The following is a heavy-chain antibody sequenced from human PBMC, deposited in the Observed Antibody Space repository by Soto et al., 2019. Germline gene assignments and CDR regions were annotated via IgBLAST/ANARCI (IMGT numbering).Heavy chain of an antibody. D-gene: IGHD6-13*01. V-gene: IGHV3-33*01. CDR1: GFTFSSYG. CDR2: IWYDGTNK. J-gene: IGHJ6*02. Sequence: QVQLVESGGGVVQPGRSLRLSCAASGFTFSSYGMHWVRQAPGKGLEWVAVIWYDGTNKYYADSVKGRFTISRDNSKNTLYLQMTSLRAEDTAVYYCARARGAAAGTRYYYGMDVWGQGTTVTVSS. CDR3: ARARGAAAGTRYYYGMDV.